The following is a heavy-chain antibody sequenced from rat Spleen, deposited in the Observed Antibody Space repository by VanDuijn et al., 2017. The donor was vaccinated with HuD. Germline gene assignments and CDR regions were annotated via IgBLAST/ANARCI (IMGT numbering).Heavy chain of an antibody. J-gene: IGHJ3*01. CDR3: ARQTLYYSSYSWFAY. D-gene: IGHD1-2*01. Sequence: EVQLVESGGGLVQPGRSMKLSCAASGFTFSNYYMAWVRQGPKKGLEWVASISTGGGNTYYRDSVKGRFTISRDNTRNTLYLQMDSLKSEDTATYYCARQTLYYSSYSWFAYWGQGTLVTVSS. V-gene: IGHV5-25*01. CDR1: GFTFSNYY. CDR2: ISTGGGNT.